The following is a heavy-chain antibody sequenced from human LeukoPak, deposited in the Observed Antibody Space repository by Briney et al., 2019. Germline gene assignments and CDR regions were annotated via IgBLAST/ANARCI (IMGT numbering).Heavy chain of an antibody. J-gene: IGHJ6*03. CDR2: INDDGRTT. V-gene: IGHV3-74*03. D-gene: IGHD2-2*01. CDR3: AKGGIVVVPAAVYYYYYYMDV. Sequence: GSLRLSCAASGFTFSYYWMHWVRQAPGEGLVWVSRINDDGRTTTYADSVKGRITISRDNAKNTLYLQMSSLRVEDTAVYYCAKGGIVVVPAAVYYYYYYMDVWGKGTTVTVSS. CDR1: GFTFSYYW.